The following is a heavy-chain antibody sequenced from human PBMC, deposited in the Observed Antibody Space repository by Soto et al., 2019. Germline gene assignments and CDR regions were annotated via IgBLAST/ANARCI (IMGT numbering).Heavy chain of an antibody. Sequence: QVQLVQSGGEVKKPGASVKVSCKASGYTFSDHGITWVRQAPGEGLEWMGWISAYNGNTDYAVKFQDRVTLTTHTPTSTAYMELGSLRSDDTAVYYCARDLPDTSARNQEAFDIWGQGTRVTVSS. J-gene: IGHJ3*02. CDR1: GYTFSDHG. D-gene: IGHD2-2*01. V-gene: IGHV1-18*04. CDR3: ARDLPDTSARNQEAFDI. CDR2: ISAYNGNT.